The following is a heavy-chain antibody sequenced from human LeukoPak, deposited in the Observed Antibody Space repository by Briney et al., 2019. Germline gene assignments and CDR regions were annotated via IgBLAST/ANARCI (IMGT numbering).Heavy chain of an antibody. J-gene: IGHJ4*02. D-gene: IGHD1-26*01. CDR1: GGSISSGGYY. CDR3: AREEVVGGVPCSFDY. CDR2: IYYSGST. Sequence: SETLSLTCTVSGGSISSGGYYWRWIRQHPGKGLEWIGYIYYSGSTYYNPSLKSRVTISVDTSKNQFSLKLSSVTAADTAVYYCAREEVVGGVPCSFDYWGQGTLVTVSS. V-gene: IGHV4-31*02.